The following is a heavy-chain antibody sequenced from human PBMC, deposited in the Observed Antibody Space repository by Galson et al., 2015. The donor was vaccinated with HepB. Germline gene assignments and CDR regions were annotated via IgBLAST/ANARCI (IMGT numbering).Heavy chain of an antibody. Sequence: SVKVSCKASGYTFTGYYMHWVRQAPGQGLEWMGRISAYNGNTNYAQKLQGRVTMTTDTSTSTAYTELRSLRSDDTAVYYCARTWTYYYYGMDVWGQGTTVTVSS. D-gene: IGHD3/OR15-3a*01. CDR2: ISAYNGNT. V-gene: IGHV1-18*04. CDR3: ARTWTYYYYGMDV. J-gene: IGHJ6*02. CDR1: GYTFTGYY.